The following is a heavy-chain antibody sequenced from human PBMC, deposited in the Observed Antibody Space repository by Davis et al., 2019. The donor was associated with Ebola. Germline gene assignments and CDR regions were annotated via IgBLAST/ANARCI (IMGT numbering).Heavy chain of an antibody. CDR2: IRSKAYGGTT. D-gene: IGHD3-10*02. Sequence: PGGSLRLSCTASGFTFGDYAMSWVRQAPGKGLEWVGFIRSKAYGGTTEYAASVKGRFTISRDDSKNTAYLQMNSLKTEDTAVYYCICSQQPFDYWGQGTLVTVSS. CDR3: ICSQQPFDY. V-gene: IGHV3-49*04. CDR1: GFTFGDYA. J-gene: IGHJ4*02.